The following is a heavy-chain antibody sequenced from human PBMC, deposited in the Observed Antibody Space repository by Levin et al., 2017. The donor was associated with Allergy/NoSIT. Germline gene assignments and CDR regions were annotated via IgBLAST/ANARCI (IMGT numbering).Heavy chain of an antibody. CDR3: ARGGFPPQRPPTDYHGMDV. V-gene: IGHV3-11*05. CDR1: GFTFSEHY. CDR2: ISGSTSYS. D-gene: IGHD3-22*01. Sequence: GGSLRLSCAASGFTFSEHYINWVRQAPGKGLEWVSYISGSTSYSDYADSVKGRFTISRDNANDSVFLQINSLSSEDTAIYYCARGGFPPQRPPTDYHGMDVWGQGTTVTVSS. J-gene: IGHJ6*02.